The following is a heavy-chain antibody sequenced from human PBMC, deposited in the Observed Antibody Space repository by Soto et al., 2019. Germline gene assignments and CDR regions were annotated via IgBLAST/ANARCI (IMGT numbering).Heavy chain of an antibody. D-gene: IGHD6-19*01. CDR2: ISGYNGKT. Sequence: ASVKVSCKASGDTFATFGLSWVRQAPGQGLEWMGWISGYNGKTDYAQKFQGRVTLTTDTSTSTAYMQLWSLRYDDTAVYYCASDSPGAEAGNVDFWSQGTLVTVSS. V-gene: IGHV1-18*01. J-gene: IGHJ4*02. CDR3: ASDSPGAEAGNVDF. CDR1: GDTFATFG.